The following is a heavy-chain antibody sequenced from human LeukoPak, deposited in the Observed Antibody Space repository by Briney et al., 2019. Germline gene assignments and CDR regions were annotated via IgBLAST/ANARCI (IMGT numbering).Heavy chain of an antibody. CDR1: GGSISNYY. Sequence: PSETLSLTCTVSGGSISNYYWSWLRQPPGKGLEWIGYIYASGGTNYNPSLKSRVTISVDTSKNQFSLRLSSVTAADTAMYYCARLTGYQQPTGGYYYYMDVGAKGPRSPSP. J-gene: IGHJ6*03. D-gene: IGHD6-13*01. V-gene: IGHV4-4*09. CDR2: IYASGGT. CDR3: ARLTGYQQPTGGYYYYMDV.